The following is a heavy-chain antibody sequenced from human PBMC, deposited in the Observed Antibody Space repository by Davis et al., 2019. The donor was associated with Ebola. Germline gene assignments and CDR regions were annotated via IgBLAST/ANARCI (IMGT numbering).Heavy chain of an antibody. Sequence: GESLKISCAASGFTFSNAWMNWVRQAPGKGLEWVSAISGSGGSTYYADSLNGRFTISSDNSKNTLYLQINSLRAEDTAVYYCARDLWFGELLGYWYFDLWGRGTLVTVSS. CDR2: ISGSGGST. V-gene: IGHV3-23*01. CDR1: GFTFSNAW. J-gene: IGHJ2*01. D-gene: IGHD3-10*01. CDR3: ARDLWFGELLGYWYFDL.